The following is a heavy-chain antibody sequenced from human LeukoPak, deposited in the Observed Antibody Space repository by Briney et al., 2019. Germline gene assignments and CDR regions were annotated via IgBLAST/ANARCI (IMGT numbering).Heavy chain of an antibody. D-gene: IGHD5-12*01. CDR3: ARRDIVATISYFDY. CDR2: IYYSGST. CDR1: GGSISSSSYY. Sequence: SETLSLTCTVSGGSISSSSYYWGWIRQPPGKGLEWIGSIYYSGSTYYNPSLKSRVTLSVDTSKNQFSLKLSSVTAADTAVYYCARRDIVATISYFDYWGQGTLVTVSS. J-gene: IGHJ4*02. V-gene: IGHV4-39*01.